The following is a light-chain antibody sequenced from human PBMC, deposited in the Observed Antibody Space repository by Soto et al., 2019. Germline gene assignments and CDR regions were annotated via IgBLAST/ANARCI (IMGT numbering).Light chain of an antibody. Sequence: QSVLTQPPSASGSPGQSVTISCTGNSKDVGGYNYVSWYRQHPGKAPKLMIYEVSKRPSGVPDCFSGSKSGNTASLTVSGLQAEDEADYYCSSFAGSNILYVFGSGTRSPS. CDR1: SKDVGGYNY. CDR2: EVS. J-gene: IGLJ1*01. CDR3: SSFAGSNILYV. V-gene: IGLV2-8*01.